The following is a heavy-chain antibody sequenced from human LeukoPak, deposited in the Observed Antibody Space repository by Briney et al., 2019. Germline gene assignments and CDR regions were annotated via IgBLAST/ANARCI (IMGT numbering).Heavy chain of an antibody. CDR1: GFTFSDYY. CDR3: ARQLLWFGELFDS. V-gene: IGHV3-11*06. CDR2: IGSSSSSSSYT. Sequence: GGSLRLSCAASGFTFSDYYMSWIRQAPGKGLEWVSYIGSSSSSSSYTNYADSVKGRFTISRDNARNTLYLQMNSLTAEDTAVYYCARQLLWFGELFDSWGQGTLVTVSS. D-gene: IGHD3-10*01. J-gene: IGHJ4*02.